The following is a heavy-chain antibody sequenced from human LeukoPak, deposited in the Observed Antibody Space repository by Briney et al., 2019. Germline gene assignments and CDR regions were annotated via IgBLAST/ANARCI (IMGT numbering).Heavy chain of an antibody. CDR1: GFTFSTNY. Sequence: PGGSLRLSCAASGFTFSTNYMSWVRQAPGKGLEWVSVLYSAGSTYYADSVKGRFTISRDNSKNTLYLQMNSLRAEDTAVYYCARDSSSGWYHDYWGQGTLVTVSS. J-gene: IGHJ4*02. CDR2: LYSAGST. D-gene: IGHD6-19*01. CDR3: ARDSSSGWYHDY. V-gene: IGHV3-66*01.